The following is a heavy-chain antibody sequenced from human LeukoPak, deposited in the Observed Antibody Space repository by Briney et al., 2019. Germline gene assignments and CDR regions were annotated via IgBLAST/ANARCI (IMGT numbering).Heavy chain of an antibody. D-gene: IGHD4-11*01. CDR2: INPNSGGT. V-gene: IGHV1-2*02. CDR3: AGDAAFLHLDY. Sequence: ASVKVSCKASGGTFSSYAISWVRQAPGQGLEWMGWINPNSGGTNYAQKFQGRVTMTRDTSISTAYMELSRLRSDDTAVYYCAGDAAFLHLDYWGQGTLVTVSS. J-gene: IGHJ4*02. CDR1: GGTFSSYA.